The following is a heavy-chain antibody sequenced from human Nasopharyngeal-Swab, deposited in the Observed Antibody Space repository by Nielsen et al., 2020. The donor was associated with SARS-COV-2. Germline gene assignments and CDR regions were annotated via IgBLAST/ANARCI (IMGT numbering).Heavy chain of an antibody. D-gene: IGHD3-10*01. CDR2: IKSKTDGGTT. CDR3: TTDLMVRGVFPLLYYYYGMDV. V-gene: IGHV3-15*01. Sequence: WSRQRPGKGLEWVGRIKSKTDGGTTDYAAPVKGRFTISRDDSKNTLYLQMNSLKTEDTAVYYCTTDLMVRGVFPLLYYYYGMDVWGQGTTVTVSS. J-gene: IGHJ6*02.